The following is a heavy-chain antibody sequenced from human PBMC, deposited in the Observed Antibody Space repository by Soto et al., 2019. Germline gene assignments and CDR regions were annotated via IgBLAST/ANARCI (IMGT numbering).Heavy chain of an antibody. V-gene: IGHV1-69*01. J-gene: IGHJ4*02. CDR2: FIPIFGTA. CDR3: ARGMIVVARPAYYFDY. CDR1: GDTFSSYA. Sequence: QVQLVQSGAEVKKPGSSVKVSCKASGDTFSSYAISWVRQAPGQGLEWMGGFIPIFGTANYAQKFQGRVTITADECTSTGYMELSSLRSEDTAVYYCARGMIVVARPAYYFDYWGQGTLVTVSS. D-gene: IGHD3-22*01.